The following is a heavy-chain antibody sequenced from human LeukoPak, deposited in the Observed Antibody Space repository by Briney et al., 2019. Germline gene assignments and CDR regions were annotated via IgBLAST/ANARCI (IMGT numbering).Heavy chain of an antibody. V-gene: IGHV4-39*01. CDR2: ISYTANT. Sequence: NPSETLSLTCSVSGGSISTVTYYWGWIRQPPGKGLEWIGSISYTANTFYNTSLRSRLTLSVDTSKTQFSLNLTSVTAADTAVYYCARTGYPSGWYVNWYFNLWGRGTPIAVSS. CDR3: ARTGYPSGWYVNWYFNL. CDR1: GGSISTVTYY. D-gene: IGHD6-19*01. J-gene: IGHJ2*01.